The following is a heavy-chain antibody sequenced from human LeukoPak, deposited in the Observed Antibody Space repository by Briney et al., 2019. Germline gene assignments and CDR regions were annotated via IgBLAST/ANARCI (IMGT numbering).Heavy chain of an antibody. J-gene: IGHJ4*02. D-gene: IGHD6-19*01. CDR2: ISSNGGST. CDR3: ARVSSGWFFDY. V-gene: IGHV3-64*01. Sequence: GGSLRLSCAASGFTFSSYAMHWVRQAPGKGLEYVSAISSNGGSTYYANSVKGRFTISRDNSKNTLYLQMGSLRAEDMAVYYCARVSSGWFFDYCGQGTLVTVSS. CDR1: GFTFSSYA.